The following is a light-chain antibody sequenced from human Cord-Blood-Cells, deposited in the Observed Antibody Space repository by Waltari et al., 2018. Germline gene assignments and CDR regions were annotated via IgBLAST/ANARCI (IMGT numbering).Light chain of an antibody. V-gene: IGLV2-23*01. CDR1: SSDVGSYYL. J-gene: IGLJ2*01. Sequence: QTALTQPASVSAPPGQSITISCTGTSSDVGSYYLVSWYHQHPGKAPKLMIYEGSKRPSGVSNRFSGSKSGNTASLTISGLQAEDEADYYCCSYAGSSTLVFGGGTKL. CDR3: CSYAGSSTLV. CDR2: EGS.